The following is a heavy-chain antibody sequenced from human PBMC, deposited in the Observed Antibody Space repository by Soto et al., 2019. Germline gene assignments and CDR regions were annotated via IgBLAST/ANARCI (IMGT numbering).Heavy chain of an antibody. Sequence: EVQLVESGGGLVQPGASLRLSCAASGFTFSKYVMHWVRQAPGKGLEYVSAISSNGGSTYYANSMKGRLTMSRDNSKNTLYLQMGSLRAEDMAVYYCARGSSSGYFDYWGQGTLVTVSS. V-gene: IGHV3-64*01. CDR2: ISSNGGST. D-gene: IGHD3-22*01. CDR3: ARGSSSGYFDY. CDR1: GFTFSKYV. J-gene: IGHJ4*02.